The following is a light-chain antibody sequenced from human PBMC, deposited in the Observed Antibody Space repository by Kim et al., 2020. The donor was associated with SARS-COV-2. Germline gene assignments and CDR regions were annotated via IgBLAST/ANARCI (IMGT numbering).Light chain of an antibody. CDR2: KAS. J-gene: IGKJ1*01. CDR1: QSISSW. CDR3: QQYSGSLLT. Sequence: DIQMTQTPSTLSASVGDRVTITCRASQSISSWLAWYQQKPGKAPKLLIDKASSLESGVPSRFSGSGSGTEFTLTISSLQPDDFATYHCQQYSGSLLTFGQGTKVDIK. V-gene: IGKV1-5*03.